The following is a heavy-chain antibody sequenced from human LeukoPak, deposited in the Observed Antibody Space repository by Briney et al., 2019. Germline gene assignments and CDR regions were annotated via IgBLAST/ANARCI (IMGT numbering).Heavy chain of an antibody. Sequence: GGSLRLSCAASGFTFSSYGMHWVRQAPGKGLEWVAFIRYDGSNKYYADSVKGRFTISRDNSKNTLYLQMNSLRAEDTAVYYCAKDIVVVVAEESGSWGQGTLVTVSS. V-gene: IGHV3-30*02. CDR3: AKDIVVVVAEESGS. J-gene: IGHJ5*02. D-gene: IGHD2-15*01. CDR2: IRYDGSNK. CDR1: GFTFSSYG.